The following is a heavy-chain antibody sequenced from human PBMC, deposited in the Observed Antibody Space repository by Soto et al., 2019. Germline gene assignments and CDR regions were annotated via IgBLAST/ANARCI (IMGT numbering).Heavy chain of an antibody. CDR3: ATHPSSWSTVTMKDY. J-gene: IGHJ4*02. CDR1: GFTFSNYA. V-gene: IGHV3-48*01. Sequence: LRLSCAASGFTFSNYAMNLVRQAPAKALEWVSYISHKTSAIYHADAVTGRFTISRYNARNSLYLPLNSLRVQATALYYCATHPSSWSTVTMKDYRGKGTMGTVAS. D-gene: IGHD4-17*01. CDR2: ISHKTSAI.